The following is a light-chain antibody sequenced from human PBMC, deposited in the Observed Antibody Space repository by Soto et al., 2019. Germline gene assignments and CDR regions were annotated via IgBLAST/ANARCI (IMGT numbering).Light chain of an antibody. CDR3: QSSDNSLPGLVI. CDR1: SSNIGAGYD. J-gene: IGLJ2*01. Sequence: QSVLTQPPSVSGAPGQRVIISCTGSSSNIGAGYDVHWYQQLPGTAPKLLIYGNSNRPSGVPDRFSGSKSGSSASLAITGLRADDEAVYYSQSSDNSLPGLVIFGGGTKLTVL. V-gene: IGLV1-40*01. CDR2: GNS.